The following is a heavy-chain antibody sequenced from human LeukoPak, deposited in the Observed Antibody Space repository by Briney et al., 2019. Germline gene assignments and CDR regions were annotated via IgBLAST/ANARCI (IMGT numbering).Heavy chain of an antibody. Sequence: GGSLRLSCAASGFTFSSYGMHWVRQAPGKGLEWVAVIWYDESKRHYADSVKGRFTISRDNSKNTLYLQMNSLRAEDTAVYYCARDDFGSGSPFDYWGQGTLVTVSS. CDR1: GFTFSSYG. V-gene: IGHV3-33*01. D-gene: IGHD6-19*01. CDR3: ARDDFGSGSPFDY. J-gene: IGHJ4*02. CDR2: IWYDESKR.